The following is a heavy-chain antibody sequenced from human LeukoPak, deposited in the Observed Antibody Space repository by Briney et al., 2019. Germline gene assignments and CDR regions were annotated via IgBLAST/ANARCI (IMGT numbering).Heavy chain of an antibody. CDR3: ARGALYYYGSGSPSYGMDV. CDR1: GFTFSSYS. D-gene: IGHD3-10*01. Sequence: GGSLRLSCAASGFTFSSYSMNWVRQAPGKGLEWVSSISSSSSYIYYADSVKGRFTISRDNAKNSLYLQMNSLRAEDTAVYYCARGALYYYGSGSPSYGMDVWGQGTTVTVSS. J-gene: IGHJ6*02. CDR2: ISSSSSYI. V-gene: IGHV3-21*01.